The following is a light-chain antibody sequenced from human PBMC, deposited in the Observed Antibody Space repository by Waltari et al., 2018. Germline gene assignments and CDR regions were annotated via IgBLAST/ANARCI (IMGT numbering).Light chain of an antibody. CDR1: RSNIGTNT. V-gene: IGLV1-44*01. CDR2: RNN. Sequence: QSVLTQPPSASGTPGQRVTISCSGSRSNIGTNTVNWYQPLPGAAPKVLIYRNNQRPSGVPDRFSGSKSVTSASLAISGLQSEDEAAYFCASWDDSLNGPVFGGGTTLTVL. J-gene: IGLJ3*02. CDR3: ASWDDSLNGPV.